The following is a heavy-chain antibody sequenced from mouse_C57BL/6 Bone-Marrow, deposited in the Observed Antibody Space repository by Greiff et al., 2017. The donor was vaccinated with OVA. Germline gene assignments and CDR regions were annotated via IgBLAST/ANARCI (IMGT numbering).Heavy chain of an antibody. V-gene: IGHV1-76*01. CDR3: AREVVYYGKVLAWFAY. CDR2: IYPGSGNT. J-gene: IGHJ3*01. D-gene: IGHD2-1*01. CDR1: GYTFTDYY. Sequence: QVHVKQSGAELVRPGASVKLSCKASGYTFTDYYINWVKQRPGQGLEWIARIYPGSGNTYYNEKFKGKATLTAEKSSSPAYMQLSSLTSEDSAVYFCAREVVYYGKVLAWFAYWGQGTLVTVSA.